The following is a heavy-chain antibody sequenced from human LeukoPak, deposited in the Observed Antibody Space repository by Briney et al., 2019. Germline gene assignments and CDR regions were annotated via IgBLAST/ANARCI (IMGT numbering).Heavy chain of an antibody. CDR3: AKSRRDGYNLGA. D-gene: IGHD5-24*01. V-gene: IGHV3-21*01. CDR2: ISSSSSYI. Sequence: GGSLRLSCAASGFTFSSYSMNWVRQAPGKGLEWVSSISSSSSYIYYADSVKGRFTISRDNSKNTLYLQMNSLRAEDTAVYYCAKSRRDGYNLGAWGQGTLVTVSS. CDR1: GFTFSSYS. J-gene: IGHJ4*02.